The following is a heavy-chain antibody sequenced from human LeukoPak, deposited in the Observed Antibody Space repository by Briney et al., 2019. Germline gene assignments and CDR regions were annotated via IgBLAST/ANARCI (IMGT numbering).Heavy chain of an antibody. J-gene: IGHJ4*02. CDR3: ARTRLLVTPYYFDY. CDR2: IYYSGST. D-gene: IGHD3-9*01. Sequence: SETLSLTCTVSGGSISSSSYYWGWIRQPPGKGLEWIGSIYYSGSTYYNPSLKSRVTISVDTSKNQFSLKLSSVTAADTAVYYCARTRLLVTPYYFDYWGQGTLVTVSS. CDR1: GGSISSSSYY. V-gene: IGHV4-39*07.